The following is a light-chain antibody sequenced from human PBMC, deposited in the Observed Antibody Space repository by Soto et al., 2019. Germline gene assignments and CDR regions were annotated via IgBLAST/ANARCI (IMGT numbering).Light chain of an antibody. J-gene: IGKJ4*01. CDR2: DTS. CDR3: QPYNNWPLT. Sequence: EIVLTQSPGTLSLSPGERATLSCRASQSVSSRYIAPYQHKPGQTPRLLIYDTSTRATGVPARFSGSRSGPEFTLTINSLQSEDFAIYYCQPYNNWPLTFGGGTKVDIK. CDR1: QSVSSR. V-gene: IGKV3-15*01.